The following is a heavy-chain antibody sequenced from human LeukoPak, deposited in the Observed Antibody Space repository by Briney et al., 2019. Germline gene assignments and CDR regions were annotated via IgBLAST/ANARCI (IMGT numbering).Heavy chain of an antibody. Sequence: SETLSLTCTVSGGSISSGGYYWSWIRQPPGKGLEWIGEINHSGSTNYNPSLKSRVTISVDTSKNQFSLKLSSVTAADTAVYYCARNYDAFDYWGQGTLVTVSS. CDR1: GGSISSGGYY. D-gene: IGHD3-3*01. J-gene: IGHJ4*02. CDR3: ARNYDAFDY. CDR2: INHSGST. V-gene: IGHV4-39*07.